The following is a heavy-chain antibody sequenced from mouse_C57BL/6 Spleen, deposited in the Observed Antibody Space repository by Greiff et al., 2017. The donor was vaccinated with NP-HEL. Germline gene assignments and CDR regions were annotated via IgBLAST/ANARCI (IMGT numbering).Heavy chain of an antibody. J-gene: IGHJ4*01. CDR3: GRVYGNYGSYYAMDD. CDR1: GFTFSSYG. D-gene: IGHD2-1*01. Sequence: EVQGVESGGDLVKPGGSLKLSCAASGFTFSSYGMSWVRQTPDKRLEWVATISSGGSYTYYPDSVKGRFTISRDNAKNTLYLQMSSLKSEDTVMYYCGRVYGNYGSYYAMDDWGKGTSVTVSS. V-gene: IGHV5-6*01. CDR2: ISSGGSYT.